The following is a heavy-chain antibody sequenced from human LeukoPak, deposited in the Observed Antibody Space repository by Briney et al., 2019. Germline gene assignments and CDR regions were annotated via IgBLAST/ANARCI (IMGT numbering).Heavy chain of an antibody. CDR2: ISSSGSTI. V-gene: IGHV3-11*01. D-gene: IGHD2-15*01. CDR1: GFTFSDYY. J-gene: IGHJ6*02. Sequence: GGSLRLSCAASGFTFSDYYMSWIRQAPGKGLEWVSYISSSGSTIYYADSVKGRFTISRDNAKNSLYLQMNSLRAEDTAVYYCARDEVVVIPHRYYYYGMDVWGQGTTVTVSS. CDR3: ARDEVVVIPHRYYYYGMDV.